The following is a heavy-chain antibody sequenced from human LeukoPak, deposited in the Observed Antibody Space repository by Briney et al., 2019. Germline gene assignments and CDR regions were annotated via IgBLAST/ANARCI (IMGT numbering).Heavy chain of an antibody. D-gene: IGHD6-19*01. CDR1: GGSISSYY. V-gene: IGHV4-59*12. J-gene: IGHJ3*02. CDR2: MYHSGST. CDR3: ARASVAGTTFDI. Sequence: SETLSLTCTVSGGSISSYYWSWIRQPPGKGLEWIAYMYHSGSTYYNPSLKSRVTISVDRSKNQLSLKLSSVTAADTAVYYCARASVAGTTFDIWGQGTMVTVSS.